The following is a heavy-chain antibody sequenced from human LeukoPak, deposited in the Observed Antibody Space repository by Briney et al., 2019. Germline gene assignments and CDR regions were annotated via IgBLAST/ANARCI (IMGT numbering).Heavy chain of an antibody. D-gene: IGHD3-3*01. V-gene: IGHV1-24*01. Sequence: EASVKVSCKVSGYTLTELSMHWVRQAPGKGLEWMAGFDPEDGETIYAQKFQGRVTMTEDTSTDTAYMELSSLRSEDTAVYYCATDVPDSITIFGVVIQNGYYYGMDVWGQGTTVTVSS. CDR1: GYTLTELS. CDR3: ATDVPDSITIFGVVIQNGYYYGMDV. J-gene: IGHJ6*02. CDR2: FDPEDGET.